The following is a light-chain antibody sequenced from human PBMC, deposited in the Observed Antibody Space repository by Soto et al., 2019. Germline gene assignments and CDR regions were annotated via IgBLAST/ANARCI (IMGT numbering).Light chain of an antibody. CDR1: QSVSSN. J-gene: IGKJ3*01. CDR3: QQDNKWPFT. V-gene: IGKV3-15*01. Sequence: EIVMTQSPATLSVSPGERATLSCRASQSVSSNLAWYQQKPGQAPRLLIYGASTRATVIPARFSCSVSGTVFTLTISSLQYAEFSVYSCQQDNKWPFTFGPWITVDI. CDR2: GAS.